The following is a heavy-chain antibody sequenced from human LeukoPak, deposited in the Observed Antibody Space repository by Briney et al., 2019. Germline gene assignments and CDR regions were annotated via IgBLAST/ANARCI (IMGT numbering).Heavy chain of an antibody. V-gene: IGHV3-48*01. CDR2: ISSSSSTI. CDR3: ARVRYNWNDGMIYYYYGMDV. Sequence: GGSLRLSCAASGFTFSSHSMNWVRQAPGKGLEWVSYISSSSSTIYYADSVKGRFTISRDNAKNSLYLQMNSLRAEDTAVYYCARVRYNWNDGMIYYYYGMDVWGQGTTVTVSS. J-gene: IGHJ6*02. CDR1: GFTFSSHS. D-gene: IGHD1-20*01.